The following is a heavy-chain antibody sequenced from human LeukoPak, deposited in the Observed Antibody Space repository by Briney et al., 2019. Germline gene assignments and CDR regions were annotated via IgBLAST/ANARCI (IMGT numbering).Heavy chain of an antibody. D-gene: IGHD5-12*01. J-gene: IGHJ2*01. Sequence: GGSLRLSCAASGFTFSGSAIHWVRQASGKGLEWVGRIRNKANNYATTYTASVKGRFTISRDDSKNTAYLQMNSLKIEDTAMYYCTGGYSGYSDWYFDLWGRGTLVTVSS. CDR1: GFTFSGSA. CDR3: TGGYSGYSDWYFDL. CDR2: IRNKANNYAT. V-gene: IGHV3-73*01.